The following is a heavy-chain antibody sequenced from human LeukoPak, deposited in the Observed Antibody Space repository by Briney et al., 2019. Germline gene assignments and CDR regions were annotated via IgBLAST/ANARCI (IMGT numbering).Heavy chain of an antibody. CDR3: ARSDYGSGSYRFDY. Sequence: ASVKVSCKASGYTFTGYYMHWVRQAPGQGLEWMGWINPNSGGTNYAQKFQGRVTMTRDTSISTAYMELSRLRSDDTAVYYCARSDYGSGSYRFDYWGQRTLVTVSS. V-gene: IGHV1-2*02. CDR1: GYTFTGYY. J-gene: IGHJ4*02. D-gene: IGHD3-10*01. CDR2: INPNSGGT.